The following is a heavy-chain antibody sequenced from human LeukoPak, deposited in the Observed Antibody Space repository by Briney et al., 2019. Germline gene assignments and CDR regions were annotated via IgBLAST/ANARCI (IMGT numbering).Heavy chain of an antibody. CDR3: SLLNRQTGF. Sequence: ASVKVSCKASGYTFTGQYIHWVRQAPGQGLEYMGWINPDTGGTNNAQKFQGRVTMTRDTSISTAYMELGRLRSDDTAFYYCSLLNRQTGFWGQGTLVTVSS. V-gene: IGHV1-2*02. CDR1: GYTFTGQY. J-gene: IGHJ4*02. D-gene: IGHD2-15*01. CDR2: INPDTGGT.